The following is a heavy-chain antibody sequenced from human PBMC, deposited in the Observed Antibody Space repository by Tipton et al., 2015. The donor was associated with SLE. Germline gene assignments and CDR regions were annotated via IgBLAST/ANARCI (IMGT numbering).Heavy chain of an antibody. CDR2: ISSSGSTI. Sequence: SLRLSCAASGFTFSSYEMNWVRQAPGKGLEWVSYISSSGSTIYYADSVKGRFTISRDNAKNSLYLQMNSLRAEDTAVYYCARMDYDILTGPGPFDYWGQGTLVTVSS. V-gene: IGHV3-48*03. CDR1: GFTFSSYE. CDR3: ARMDYDILTGPGPFDY. D-gene: IGHD3-9*01. J-gene: IGHJ4*02.